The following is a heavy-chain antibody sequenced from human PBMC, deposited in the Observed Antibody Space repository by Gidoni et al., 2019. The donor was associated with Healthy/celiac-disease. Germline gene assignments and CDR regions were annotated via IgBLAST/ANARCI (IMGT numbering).Heavy chain of an antibody. V-gene: IGHV3-30*18. D-gene: IGHD6-13*01. CDR3: AKETSIAAAGDY. Sequence: QVQLVESGGGVVQPGRSLRLSCADSGCTFSSYGMHWVRQAPGKGLEWVAVISYDGSNKYYADSVKGRFTISRDNSKNTLYLQMNSLRAEDTAVYYCAKETSIAAAGDYWGQGTLVTVSS. CDR2: ISYDGSNK. CDR1: GCTFSSYG. J-gene: IGHJ4*02.